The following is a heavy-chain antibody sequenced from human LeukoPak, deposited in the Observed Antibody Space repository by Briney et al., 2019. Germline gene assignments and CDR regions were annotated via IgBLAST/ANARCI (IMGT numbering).Heavy chain of an antibody. CDR2: IYYSGST. CDR3: ARTRYSSSSLYYYYYYGMDV. J-gene: IGHJ6*02. V-gene: IGHV4-59*08. Sequence: SETLSLTCTVSGGPISSYYWSWIRQPPGKGLEWIGYIYYSGSTNYNPSLKSRVTISVDTSKNQFSLKLSSVTAADTAVYYCARTRYSSSSLYYYYYYGMDVWGQGTTVTVSS. CDR1: GGPISSYY. D-gene: IGHD6-6*01.